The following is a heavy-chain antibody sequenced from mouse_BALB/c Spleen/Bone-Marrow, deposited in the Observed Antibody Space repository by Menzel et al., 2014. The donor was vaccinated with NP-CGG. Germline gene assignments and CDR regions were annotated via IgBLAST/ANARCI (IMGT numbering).Heavy chain of an antibody. V-gene: IGHV1S22*01. D-gene: IGHD1-1*01. J-gene: IGHJ4*01. CDR3: TRRYGSSYYALDY. CDR1: GYTFTSYW. Sequence: LQQSGSELVRPGASMKLSCKASGYTFTSYWMHWVKQRPGQGLEWIGNIYPGSGSTNYDEKFKSKATLTVDTSSSIAYMQLSSLTSEDSAVYYCTRRYGSSYYALDYWGQGTSVTVSS. CDR2: IYPGSGST.